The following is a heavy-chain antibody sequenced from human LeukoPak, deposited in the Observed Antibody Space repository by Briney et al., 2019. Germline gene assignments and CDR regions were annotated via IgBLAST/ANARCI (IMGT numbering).Heavy chain of an antibody. V-gene: IGHV3-30*04. CDR1: GFTFSSYA. D-gene: IGHD2-2*01. J-gene: IGHJ6*04. CDR3: ARDPIVVVPAAGYYYYYYGMDV. Sequence: GRSLRLSCAASGFTFSSYAMHWVRQAPGSGLEWVAVISYDGSNKYYAASVKGRFTISRDNFKNTLYLQMNSLRAEDTAVYYCARDPIVVVPAAGYYYYYYGMDVWGKGTTVTVSS. CDR2: ISYDGSNK.